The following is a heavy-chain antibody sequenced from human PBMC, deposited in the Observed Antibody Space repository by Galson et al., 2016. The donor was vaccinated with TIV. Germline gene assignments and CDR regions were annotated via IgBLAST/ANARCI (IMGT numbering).Heavy chain of an antibody. Sequence: SLRLSCAASGFTFSAYWMTWVRQAPGKGLEWVANIKRDGSDKYYVDSVKGRFAISRDNVENSLFLQMDSLRAEDTAVYYCARLADGDYVPHLDKWGQGTLVTVSS. D-gene: IGHD4-17*01. CDR1: GFTFSAYW. V-gene: IGHV3-7*01. CDR3: ARLADGDYVPHLDK. J-gene: IGHJ4*02. CDR2: IKRDGSDK.